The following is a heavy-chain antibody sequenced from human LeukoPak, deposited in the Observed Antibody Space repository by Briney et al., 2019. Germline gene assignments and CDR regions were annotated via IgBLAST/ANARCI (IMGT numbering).Heavy chain of an antibody. CDR2: ISSSGSTI. Sequence: GGSLRLSCAASGFTFSDYYMSWIRQAPGKGLEWVSYISSSGSTIYYADSVKGRFTISRDNAKNSLYLQMDSLRAEDTAVYYCARSCSYISCHTHYYYYYYYMDVWGKGTTVTVSS. CDR3: ARSCSYISCHTHYYYYYYYMDV. CDR1: GFTFSDYY. V-gene: IGHV3-11*04. D-gene: IGHD2-2*01. J-gene: IGHJ6*03.